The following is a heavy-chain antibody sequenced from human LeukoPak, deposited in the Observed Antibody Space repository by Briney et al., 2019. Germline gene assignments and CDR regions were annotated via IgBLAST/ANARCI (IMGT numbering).Heavy chain of an antibody. D-gene: IGHD5-12*01. CDR3: ARWGLRSSPDY. J-gene: IGHJ4*02. Sequence: SETLSLTCTVSGYSISSGYYWGWIRQPPGKGLEWIGSIYHSGSTYYNPSLKSRVTISVDTSKNQFSLKLSSVTAADTAVYYCARWGLRSSPDYWGQGTLVTVSS. CDR1: GYSISSGYY. CDR2: IYHSGST. V-gene: IGHV4-38-2*02.